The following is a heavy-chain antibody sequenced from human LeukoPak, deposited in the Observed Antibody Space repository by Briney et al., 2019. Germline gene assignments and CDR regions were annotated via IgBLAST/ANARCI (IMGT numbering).Heavy chain of an antibody. D-gene: IGHD5-24*01. Sequence: PGGSLRLSCAASGIPVTTSWIHWVRQAPGEGLVGVSQINGDGGRTRYADSVKGRLTISRDNAKNTVYLQMNSLRTDDTAMYYCARGRNGFFDYWGHGTLVTVSS. J-gene: IGHJ4*01. CDR3: ARGRNGFFDY. CDR2: INGDGGRT. V-gene: IGHV3-74*01. CDR1: GIPVTTSW.